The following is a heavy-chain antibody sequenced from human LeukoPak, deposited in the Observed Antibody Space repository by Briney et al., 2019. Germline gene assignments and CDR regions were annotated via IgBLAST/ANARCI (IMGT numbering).Heavy chain of an antibody. CDR1: GFTFSRNW. D-gene: IGHD3-16*01. V-gene: IGHV3-7*03. CDR3: ARKGVGGELGGFDY. Sequence: PGGSLKLSCAASGFTFSRNWMSWVRQAPGKGLEWVANIKQDGSEKNYVDSVKGRSTISRDNAKNSLYLQMNSLRAEDTALYHCARKGVGGELGGFDYWGQGTLVTVSS. J-gene: IGHJ4*02. CDR2: IKQDGSEK.